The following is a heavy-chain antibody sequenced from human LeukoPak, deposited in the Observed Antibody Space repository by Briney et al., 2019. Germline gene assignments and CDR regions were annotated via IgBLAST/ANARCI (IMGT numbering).Heavy chain of an antibody. D-gene: IGHD3-22*01. CDR3: AKSRRIYDSSGYYQGDAFDI. CDR2: IKQDGSEK. J-gene: IGHJ3*02. Sequence: PGGSLRLSCAASGFTFSSYWMSWVRQAPGKGLEWVANIKQDGSEKYYVDSVKGRFTISRDNAKNSLYLQMNSLRAEDTAVYYCAKSRRIYDSSGYYQGDAFDIWGQGTMVTVSS. CDR1: GFTFSSYW. V-gene: IGHV3-7*01.